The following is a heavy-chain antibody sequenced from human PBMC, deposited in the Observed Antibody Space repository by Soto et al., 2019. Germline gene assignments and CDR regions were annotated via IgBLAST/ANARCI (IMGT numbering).Heavy chain of an antibody. J-gene: IGHJ4*02. CDR3: ARGGGYSYGYTPRFDY. CDR2: IYYSGST. CDR1: GGSISSYY. D-gene: IGHD5-18*01. V-gene: IGHV4-59*01. Sequence: PSETLSLTCTVSGGSISSYYWSWIRQRPGKGLEWIGYIYYSGSTNYNPSLKSRVTISVDTSKNQFSLKLSSVTAADTAVYYCARGGGYSYGYTPRFDYWGQGTLVTVSS.